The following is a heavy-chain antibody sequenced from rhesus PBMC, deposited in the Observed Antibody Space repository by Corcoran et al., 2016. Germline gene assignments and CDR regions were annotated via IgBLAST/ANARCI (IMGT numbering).Heavy chain of an antibody. CDR3: ARDRGGTGSLDV. Sequence: QVQLQESGPGLVKPSETLSLTCAVSGYSISSGYGWSWIRQPPGKGLEWIGYIGGSSGSTNYNPSLKSRVTMSKDTSKNQFSLKLSSVTAADTAVYYCARDRGGTGSLDVWGRGVLVTVSS. J-gene: IGHJ5-2*02. CDR2: IGGSSGST. V-gene: IGHV4-127*01. CDR1: GYSISSGYG. D-gene: IGHD1-14*01.